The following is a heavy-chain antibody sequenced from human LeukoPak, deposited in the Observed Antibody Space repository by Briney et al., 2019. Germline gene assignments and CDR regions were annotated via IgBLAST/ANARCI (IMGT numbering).Heavy chain of an antibody. CDR3: ARGVVPAALWQNWFDP. J-gene: IGHJ5*02. CDR2: ISYTGSS. Sequence: SETLSLTCTVSGGSISSSSYFWGWIRQPPGKGLEWIGSISYTGSSYSNPSLKSRVTMSVDTSKNQFSLKLSSVTAADTAVFFCARGVVPAALWQNWFDPWGQGSLVIVSS. CDR1: GGSISSSSYF. V-gene: IGHV4-39*07. D-gene: IGHD2-2*01.